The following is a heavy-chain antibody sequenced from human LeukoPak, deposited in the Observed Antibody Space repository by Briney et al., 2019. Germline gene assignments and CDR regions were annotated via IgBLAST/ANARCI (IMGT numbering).Heavy chain of an antibody. D-gene: IGHD2-15*01. CDR2: ISGSGGST. CDR1: GFTFSSYA. V-gene: IGHV3-23*01. Sequence: GGSLRLSCAASGFTFSSYAMSWVRQAPGKGLEWVSAISGSGGSTYYADSVKGRFTISRDNSKNTLYLQVNSLRAEDTAVYYCAKDNGLTPYYFDYWGQGTLVTVSS. CDR3: AKDNGLTPYYFDY. J-gene: IGHJ4*02.